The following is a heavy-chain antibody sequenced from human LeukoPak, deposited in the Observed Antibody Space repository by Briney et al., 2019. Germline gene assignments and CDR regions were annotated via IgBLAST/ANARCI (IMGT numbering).Heavy chain of an antibody. V-gene: IGHV3-23*01. D-gene: IGHD6-6*01. CDR1: GFTFSSYG. Sequence: GGSLRLSCAASGFTFSSYGMNWVRQAPGKGLEWVSGITGRGESTYYADSVKGRFTISRDNSKNTLYLQMNSLRAEDTAVYYCARDRYSSSSGNDYWGQGTLVTVSS. J-gene: IGHJ4*02. CDR2: ITGRGEST. CDR3: ARDRYSSSSGNDY.